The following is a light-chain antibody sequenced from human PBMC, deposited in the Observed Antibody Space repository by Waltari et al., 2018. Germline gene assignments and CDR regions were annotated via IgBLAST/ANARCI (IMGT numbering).Light chain of an antibody. Sequence: EIVMTQSPATLSVSPGEQATLSCRASQRINSNLAWYQQKPGQAPRLLIYGASTRATGIPARFAGTGSGTEFTLTISSLQSEDFAVYYCQQYNNWPRTFGQGTKVEIK. CDR1: QRINSN. J-gene: IGKJ1*01. V-gene: IGKV3-15*01. CDR3: QQYNNWPRT. CDR2: GAS.